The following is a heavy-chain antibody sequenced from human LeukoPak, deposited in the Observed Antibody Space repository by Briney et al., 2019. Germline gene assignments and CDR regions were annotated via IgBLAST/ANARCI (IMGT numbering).Heavy chain of an antibody. Sequence: GASVKVSCKASGGTFSSYAISWVRQAPGQGLEWMGWINPNSGGTNYAQKFQGRVTMTRDTSISTAYMELSRLRSVDTAVYYCARGIAVAGSEYFQHWGQGTLVTVSS. CDR2: INPNSGGT. V-gene: IGHV1-2*02. J-gene: IGHJ1*01. D-gene: IGHD6-19*01. CDR1: GGTFSSYA. CDR3: ARGIAVAGSEYFQH.